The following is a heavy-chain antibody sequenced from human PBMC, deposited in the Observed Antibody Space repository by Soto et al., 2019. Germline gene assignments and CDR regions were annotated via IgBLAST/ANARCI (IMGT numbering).Heavy chain of an antibody. V-gene: IGHV1-69*13. CDR1: RGTFRYYA. CDR2: IIPIFGTA. Sequence: SVKVSCQASRGTFRYYANMLVRQAPGQGLEWMGGIIPIFGTANYAQKFQGRVTITADESTSTAYMELSSVTAADTAVYYCARVGGSWSFDYWGQGTLVRVS. CDR3: ARVGGSWSFDY. D-gene: IGHD6-13*01. J-gene: IGHJ4*02.